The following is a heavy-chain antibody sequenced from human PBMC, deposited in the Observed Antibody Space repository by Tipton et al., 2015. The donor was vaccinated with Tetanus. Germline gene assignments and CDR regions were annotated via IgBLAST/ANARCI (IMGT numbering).Heavy chain of an antibody. CDR3: ARDPYYYDSSGQFDY. CDR2: IWYDGSNK. D-gene: IGHD3-22*01. V-gene: IGHV3-33*01. CDR1: GFTFSSYG. J-gene: IGHJ4*02. Sequence: SLRLSCAASGFTFSSYGMHWVRQAPGKGLEWVAVIWYDGSNKYYADSVKGRFTISRDNSKNTLYLQMNSLRAEDTAVYYCARDPYYYDSSGQFDYWGQGTLVTVSS.